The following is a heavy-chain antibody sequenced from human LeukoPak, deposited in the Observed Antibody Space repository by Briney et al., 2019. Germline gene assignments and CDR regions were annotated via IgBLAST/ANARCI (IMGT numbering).Heavy chain of an antibody. V-gene: IGHV4-59*08. CDR1: GGSISSYY. CDR2: IYYSGST. D-gene: IGHD3-9*01. J-gene: IGHJ6*02. CDR3: ATHYDILTGYLRPDYYYYGMDV. Sequence: PSETLSLTCTVSGGSISSYYWSWIRQPPGKGLEWIGYIYYSGSTNYNPSLKSRVTISVDTSKNQFSLKLSSVTAADTAVYYCATHYDILTGYLRPDYYYYGMDVWGQGTTVTVSS.